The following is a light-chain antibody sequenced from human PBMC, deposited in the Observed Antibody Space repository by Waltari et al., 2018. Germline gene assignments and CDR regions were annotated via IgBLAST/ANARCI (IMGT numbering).Light chain of an antibody. V-gene: IGKV1-8*01. CDR3: HQYYDYPGT. Sequence: AIRMTQSPASIAASTGDTVTISCRASQGIRTYLAWYQQKPGTSPKLLMYATSTLQTGVPARFSGGGSGTDFTLTISRLQSDDFAIYYCHQYYDYPGTFGQGTKVEVK. CDR2: ATS. CDR1: QGIRTY. J-gene: IGKJ1*01.